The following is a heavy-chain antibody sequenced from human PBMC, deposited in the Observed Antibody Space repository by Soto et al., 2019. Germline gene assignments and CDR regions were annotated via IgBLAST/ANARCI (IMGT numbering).Heavy chain of an antibody. Sequence: GGSLRLSCAASGFTFSSYAMHWVRQAPGKGLEWVAVISYDGSNKYYADSVKGRFTISRDNSKNTLYLQMNSLRAEDTAVYYCARPGEYYDFWSGYYPDYCGQGTMVTVYS. J-gene: IGHJ4*02. CDR3: ARPGEYYDFWSGYYPDY. D-gene: IGHD3-3*01. V-gene: IGHV3-30-3*01. CDR2: ISYDGSNK. CDR1: GFTFSSYA.